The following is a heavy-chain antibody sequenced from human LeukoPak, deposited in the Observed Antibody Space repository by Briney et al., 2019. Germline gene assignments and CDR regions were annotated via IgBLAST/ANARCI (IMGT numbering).Heavy chain of an antibody. CDR1: GFTFSSYE. V-gene: IGHV3-13*01. Sequence: GSLRLSCAASGFTFSSYEMHWVGQAAGKGVEGGSAISTAGDTYYPGSVKGRFTISRENSKHSLYLQMNSLRAGDTAVYYFARGHSYGYVKSWFVPLGPGNPGHRLL. D-gene: IGHD5-18*01. J-gene: IGHJ5*02. CDR2: ISTAGDT. CDR3: ARGHSYGYVKSWFVP.